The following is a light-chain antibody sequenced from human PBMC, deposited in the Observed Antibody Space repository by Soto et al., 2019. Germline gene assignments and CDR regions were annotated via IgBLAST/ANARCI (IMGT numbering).Light chain of an antibody. V-gene: IGLV1-40*01. Sequence: QSVLTQPPSVSGAPGQTVTISCTGSRSNIGAGYAVHWYQQLPGTAPKLLIYGNVSRPSGVPDRFSGSKSGTSASLAITGLEAEDEADYYCQSYDRSLGGFVFGTGTKVTVL. CDR1: RSNIGAGYA. CDR2: GNV. J-gene: IGLJ1*01. CDR3: QSYDRSLGGFV.